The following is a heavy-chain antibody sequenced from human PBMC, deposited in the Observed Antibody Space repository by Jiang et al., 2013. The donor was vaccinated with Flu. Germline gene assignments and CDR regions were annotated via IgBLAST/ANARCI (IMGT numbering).Heavy chain of an antibody. CDR1: GYTFTSYA. CDR3: ARDNPAAGPYYFDY. J-gene: IGHJ4*02. D-gene: IGHD6-13*01. Sequence: KASGYTFTSYAMNWVRQAPGQGLEWMGWINTNTGNPTYAQGFTGRFVFSLDTSVSTAYLQISSLKAEDTAVYDCARDNPAAGPYYFDYWGQGTLVTVSS. CDR2: INTNTGNP. V-gene: IGHV7-4-1*02.